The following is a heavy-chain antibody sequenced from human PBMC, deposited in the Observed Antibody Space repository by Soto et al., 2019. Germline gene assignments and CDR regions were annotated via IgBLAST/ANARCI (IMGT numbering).Heavy chain of an antibody. V-gene: IGHV4-59*08. Sequence: SETLSLTCTFSGGSINNYYWSWIRQPPGKGLEWIGYIYYSGSTNYNPSLKSRVTISVDTSNNQFSLTLSSVTAADTAVYYCARHLLGAGYFDYWGQGTLVTVSS. CDR3: ARHLLGAGYFDY. J-gene: IGHJ4*02. D-gene: IGHD6-25*01. CDR2: IYYSGST. CDR1: GGSINNYY.